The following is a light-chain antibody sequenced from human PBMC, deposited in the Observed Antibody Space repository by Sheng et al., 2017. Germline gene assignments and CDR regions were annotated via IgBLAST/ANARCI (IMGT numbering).Light chain of an antibody. J-gene: IGLJ2*01. V-gene: IGLV3-21*02. Sequence: SFVLTQPPSVSVAPGQTASITCGGNNIGGKNVHWYQQRPGQAPVVVVYDDADRPSGITERFSGSNSGNTATLSISRVEAGDEADYYCQIWDSSSDLHVVFGGGTKLTVL. CDR3: QIWDSSSDLHVV. CDR2: DDA. CDR1: NIGGKN.